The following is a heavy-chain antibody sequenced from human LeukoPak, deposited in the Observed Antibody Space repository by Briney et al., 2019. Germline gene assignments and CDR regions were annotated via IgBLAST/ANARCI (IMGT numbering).Heavy chain of an antibody. CDR2: IRYDGGNK. V-gene: IGHV3-30*02. CDR1: GFTFSSYG. J-gene: IGHJ3*02. CDR3: AKDQYCTNGVCSDDAFDI. D-gene: IGHD2-8*01. Sequence: GGSLRLSCAASGFTFSSYGLHWVRQAPGKGLEWVAFIRYDGGNKYYADSVKGRFTISRDNSKNTLYLQMNSLRAEDTAVYYCAKDQYCTNGVCSDDAFDIWGQGTMVTVSS.